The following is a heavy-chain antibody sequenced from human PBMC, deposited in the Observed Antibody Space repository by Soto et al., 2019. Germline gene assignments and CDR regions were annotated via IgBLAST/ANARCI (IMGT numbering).Heavy chain of an antibody. CDR1: GDSVSSNSAA. V-gene: IGHV6-1*01. Sequence: PSQTLSLTCVISGDSVSSNSAAWNWIRQSPSRGLEWLGRTYYRSKWYNDYAVSVKSRITINPDTSKNQFSLQLNSVTPEDTAVYYCARGSSSSNYYYYGMDVWGQGTTVTVSS. CDR3: ARGSSSSNYYYYGMDV. D-gene: IGHD6-6*01. J-gene: IGHJ6*02. CDR2: TYYRSKWYN.